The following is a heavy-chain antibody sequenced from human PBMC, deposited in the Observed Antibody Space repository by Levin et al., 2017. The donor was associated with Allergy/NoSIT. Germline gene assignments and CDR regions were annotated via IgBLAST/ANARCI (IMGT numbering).Heavy chain of an antibody. Sequence: GGSLRLSCAASGFTFSSYWMHWVRQVPGKGLVWVSRINSDGSSTSYADSVKGRFTISRDNAKNTLYLQMNSLRAEYTAVYYCARRDTFSNRMKIDYWGQGTLVTVSS. CDR3: ARRDTFSNRMKIDY. CDR1: GFTFSSYW. D-gene: IGHD3-16*01. CDR2: INSDGSST. V-gene: IGHV3-74*01. J-gene: IGHJ4*02.